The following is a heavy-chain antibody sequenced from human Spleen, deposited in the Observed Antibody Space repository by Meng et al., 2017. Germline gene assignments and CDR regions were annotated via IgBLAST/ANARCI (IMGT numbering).Heavy chain of an antibody. Sequence: LRLSCTVSGGSISSGDYYWSWIRQHPGKGLEWIGYIYYSGSTYYNPSLKSRLTISVDTSKNQFSLKLSSVTAADTAVYYCARADGDYMYYFDYWGQGTLVTFSS. V-gene: IGHV4-31*03. CDR2: IYYSGST. CDR3: ARADGDYMYYFDY. J-gene: IGHJ4*02. CDR1: GGSISSGDYY. D-gene: IGHD4-17*01.